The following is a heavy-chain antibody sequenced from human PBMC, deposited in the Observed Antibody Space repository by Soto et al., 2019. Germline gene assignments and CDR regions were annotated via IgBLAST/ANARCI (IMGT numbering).Heavy chain of an antibody. D-gene: IGHD3-10*01. CDR3: ARANTMVRSGLGY. J-gene: IGHJ4*02. Sequence: QVQLVQSGAEVKKPGASVKVSCKASGYTFTGYYMHWVRQAPGQGLEWMGWINPNSGGTNYAQKFQGWVTMTRDTSISTAYMELSRLRSDDTAVYCCARANTMVRSGLGYWGQGTLVTVSS. CDR2: INPNSGGT. CDR1: GYTFTGYY. V-gene: IGHV1-2*04.